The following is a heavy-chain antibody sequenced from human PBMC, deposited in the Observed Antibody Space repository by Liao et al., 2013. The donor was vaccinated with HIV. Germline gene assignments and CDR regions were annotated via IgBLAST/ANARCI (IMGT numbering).Heavy chain of an antibody. CDR3: ARGDGSGSYEYFFDY. CDR1: GGSISGKTYY. D-gene: IGHD3-10*01. J-gene: IGHJ4*02. Sequence: QLQLQESGPGLVKPSETLSLACTVSGGSISGKTYYWSWIRQPAGKGLEWIGRIYRTESTNYNPSLKSRVTISVDTSKNQFSLSLRSVTAADTAVYYCARGDGSGSYEYFFDYWGQGTLVTVSS. V-gene: IGHV4-61*02. CDR2: IYRTEST.